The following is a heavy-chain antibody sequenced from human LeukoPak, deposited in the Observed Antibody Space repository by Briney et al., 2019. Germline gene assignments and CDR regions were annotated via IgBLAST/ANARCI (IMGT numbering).Heavy chain of an antibody. Sequence: PGGSLRLSCVVSGLTFSSYAMSWVRQAPGKGLEWVSGISGSGGSTYYADSVKGRFTISRDNSKNTLYLQMNSLRAEDTAVYYCAKDGRRDLGSAYDSPWYWGQGTLVTVSS. J-gene: IGHJ4*02. V-gene: IGHV3-23*01. CDR2: ISGSGGST. D-gene: IGHD5-12*01. CDR3: AKDGRRDLGSAYDSPWY. CDR1: GLTFSSYA.